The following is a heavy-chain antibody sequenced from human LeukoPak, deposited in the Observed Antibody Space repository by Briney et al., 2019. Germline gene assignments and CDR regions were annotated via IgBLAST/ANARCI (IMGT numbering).Heavy chain of an antibody. CDR1: GFTFSSYS. D-gene: IGHD3-10*01. CDR2: ISSSSSYI. Sequence: PGESLRLSCAASGFTFSSYSMNWVRQAPGNGLELVSSISSSSSYIYYADSVKGRFTISRDNAKNSLYLQMNGLRAEDTAVYYCARNPGSGSYYTAWGQGTMVTVSS. V-gene: IGHV3-21*01. J-gene: IGHJ3*01. CDR3: ARNPGSGSYYTA.